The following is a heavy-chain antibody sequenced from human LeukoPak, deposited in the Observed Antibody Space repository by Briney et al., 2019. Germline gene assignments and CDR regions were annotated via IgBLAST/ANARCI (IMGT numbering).Heavy chain of an antibody. Sequence: ASVKVSCKASGYTFSGYYLHWVRQAPGQGLEWMGRINPNSGGTNYAQKFQGRVTMTRDTSISTAYMELSRLRSDDTAVYYCARAPRIAAAPSNNWFDPWGQGTLVTVSS. CDR3: ARAPRIAAAPSNNWFDP. CDR1: GYTFSGYY. V-gene: IGHV1-2*06. D-gene: IGHD6-13*01. J-gene: IGHJ5*02. CDR2: INPNSGGT.